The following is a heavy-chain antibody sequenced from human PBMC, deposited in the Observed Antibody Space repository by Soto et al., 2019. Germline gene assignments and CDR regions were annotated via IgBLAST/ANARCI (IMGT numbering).Heavy chain of an antibody. D-gene: IGHD3-10*01. J-gene: IGHJ4*02. CDR2: ISSSSSYI. CDR1: GFTFSSYS. Sequence: EVQLVESGGGLVKPGGSLRLSCAASGFTFSSYSMNWVRQAPGKGLEWVSSISSSSSYIYYADSVKGRFTISRDNAKNSLYLQMNSLRAEDTAVYYCARDTIITMVRGVVDYWGQGTLVTVSS. V-gene: IGHV3-21*01. CDR3: ARDTIITMVRGVVDY.